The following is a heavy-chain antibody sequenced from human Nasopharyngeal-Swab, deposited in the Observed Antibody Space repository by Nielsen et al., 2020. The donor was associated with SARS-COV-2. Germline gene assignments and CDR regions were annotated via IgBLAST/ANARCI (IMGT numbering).Heavy chain of an antibody. Sequence: SETLSLTCAVYGGSFSGYYWSWIRQPPGKGLEWIGEINHSGSTNYNPSLRSRVTISVDTSKNQFSLKLGSVTAADTAVYYCASGHIVATSYYFDYWGQGTLVTVSS. CDR1: GGSFSGYY. D-gene: IGHD5-12*01. V-gene: IGHV4-34*01. CDR3: ASGHIVATSYYFDY. J-gene: IGHJ4*02. CDR2: INHSGST.